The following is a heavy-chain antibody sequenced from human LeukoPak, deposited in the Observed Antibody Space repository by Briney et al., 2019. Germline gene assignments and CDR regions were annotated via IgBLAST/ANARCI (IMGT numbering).Heavy chain of an antibody. CDR3: ARHDYGGNSGDY. CDR1: GFTFSSYE. CDR2: ISSSGDTI. Sequence: QPGGSLRLSCAASGFTFSSYEMNWVRQAPGEGLEWVSYISSSGDTIYYADSVKGRFTISRDNTKNSLYLQMNSLRDEDTAVYYCARHDYGGNSGDYWGQGTLVTVSS. D-gene: IGHD4-23*01. J-gene: IGHJ4*02. V-gene: IGHV3-48*03.